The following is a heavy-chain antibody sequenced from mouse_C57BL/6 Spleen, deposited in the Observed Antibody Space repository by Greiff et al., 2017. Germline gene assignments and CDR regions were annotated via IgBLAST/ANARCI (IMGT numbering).Heavy chain of an antibody. Sequence: EVKVVESEGGLVQPGSSMKLSCTASGFTFSDYYMAWVRQVPEKGLEWVANINYDGSSTYYLDSLKSRFIISRDNAKNILYLQMSSLKSEDTATYYCARELVYYAMDYWGQGTSVTVSS. CDR2: INYDGSST. CDR1: GFTFSDYY. J-gene: IGHJ4*01. V-gene: IGHV5-16*01. D-gene: IGHD4-1*01. CDR3: ARELVYYAMDY.